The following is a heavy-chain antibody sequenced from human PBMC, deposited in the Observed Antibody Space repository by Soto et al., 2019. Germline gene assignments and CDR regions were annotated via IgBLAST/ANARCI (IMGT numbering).Heavy chain of an antibody. D-gene: IGHD2-2*02. V-gene: IGHV3-7*01. J-gene: IGHJ3*02. Sequence: EVQLVESGGGLVQPGGSLRLSCAASGFTFSSYGMSWVRQAPGKGLEWVANIKQDGSEKYYVDSVKGRFTISRDNAKNSLYLQVNSLRAEDTAVYYCARGGHCSSTSCYTSRSAFDIWGEGTMVTVSS. CDR2: IKQDGSEK. CDR3: ARGGHCSSTSCYTSRSAFDI. CDR1: GFTFSSYG.